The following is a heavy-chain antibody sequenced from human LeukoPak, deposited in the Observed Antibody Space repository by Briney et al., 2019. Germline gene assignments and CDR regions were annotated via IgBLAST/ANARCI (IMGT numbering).Heavy chain of an antibody. CDR3: AAGGVYDLLDY. J-gene: IGHJ4*02. CDR1: GNTLTELS. CDR2: FDPEDGDA. V-gene: IGHV1-24*01. D-gene: IGHD2/OR15-2a*01. Sequence: ASVKVSCKVSGNTLTELSMHWVRQAPGKGLEWMGGFDPEDGDAIYAQKFQGRVTMTEDTSTDTTYMELNSLKSEDTAVYYCAAGGVYDLLDYWGQGTLVTVSS.